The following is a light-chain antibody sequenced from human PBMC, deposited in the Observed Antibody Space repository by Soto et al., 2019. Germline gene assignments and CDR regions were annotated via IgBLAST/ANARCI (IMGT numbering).Light chain of an antibody. J-gene: IGLJ2*01. CDR3: AAWDDSLSGVV. Sequence: SVLTQPPSASGTPGQRVTISCSGSSSNIGGNYAYWYQQLPGTAPKLLIYRNSQRPSGVPDRFSGSKSGTSASLAISGLRSEAEADYYCAAWDDSLSGVVFGGGTKLTVL. CDR2: RNS. V-gene: IGLV1-47*01. CDR1: SSNIGGNY.